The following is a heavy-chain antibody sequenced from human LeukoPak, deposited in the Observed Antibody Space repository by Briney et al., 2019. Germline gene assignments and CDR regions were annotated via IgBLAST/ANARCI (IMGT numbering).Heavy chain of an antibody. J-gene: IGHJ5*02. CDR2: INPNSGGT. Sequence: ASVKVSCKASGYTFTGYYMHWVRQAPGQGLEWMGWINPNSGGTNYAQKFQGRVTMTRDTSISTAYMELSRLRSDDTAVYYCARVHECSSGWYGNWFDPWGQGTLVTVSS. CDR3: ARVHECSSGWYGNWFDP. V-gene: IGHV1-2*02. D-gene: IGHD6-19*01. CDR1: GYTFTGYY.